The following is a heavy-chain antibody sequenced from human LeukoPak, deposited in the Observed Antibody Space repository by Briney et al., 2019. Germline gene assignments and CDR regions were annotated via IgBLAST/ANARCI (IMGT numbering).Heavy chain of an antibody. CDR1: GYTFTGYY. CDR2: INPNSGGT. Sequence: ASVKVSCKASGYTFTGYYMHWVRQAPGQGLEWMGSINPNSGGTNYAQKFQGRVTMTRDTSISTAYMVLSRLRSDDTAVYYCAREDSGSYFVDRSSPDYWGQGTLVTVSS. CDR3: AREDSGSYFVDRSSPDY. D-gene: IGHD1-26*01. J-gene: IGHJ4*02. V-gene: IGHV1-2*02.